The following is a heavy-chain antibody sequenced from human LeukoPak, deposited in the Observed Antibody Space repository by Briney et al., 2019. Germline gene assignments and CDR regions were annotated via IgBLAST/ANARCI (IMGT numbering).Heavy chain of an antibody. Sequence: SETLSPTCAVYGGSFSGYYWSWIRQPPGKGLEWIGEINHSGSTNYNPSLKSRVTISVDTSKNQFSLKLSSVTAADTTVYYCARGRVVVVPAATAWAFDIWGQGTMVTVSS. V-gene: IGHV4-34*01. J-gene: IGHJ3*02. D-gene: IGHD2-2*01. CDR3: ARGRVVVVPAATAWAFDI. CDR1: GGSFSGYY. CDR2: INHSGST.